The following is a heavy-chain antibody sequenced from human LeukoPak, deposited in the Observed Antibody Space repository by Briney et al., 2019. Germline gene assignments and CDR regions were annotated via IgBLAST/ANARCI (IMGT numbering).Heavy chain of an antibody. CDR1: GFTFSSYG. CDR3: AREGRQRLVGPSDRRFDP. J-gene: IGHJ5*02. D-gene: IGHD6-13*01. Sequence: GGSLRLSCAASGFTFSSYGMHWVRQAPGKGLEWVAVIWYDGSNKYYADSVKGRFTISRDNSKNTLYLQMNSLRAEDTAVYYCAREGRQRLVGPSDRRFDPWGQGTLVTVSS. V-gene: IGHV3-33*01. CDR2: IWYDGSNK.